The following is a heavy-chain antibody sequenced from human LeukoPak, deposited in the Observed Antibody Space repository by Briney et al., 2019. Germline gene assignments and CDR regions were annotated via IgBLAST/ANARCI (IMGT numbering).Heavy chain of an antibody. J-gene: IGHJ6*04. V-gene: IGHV3-23*01. CDR1: GFTFSSYA. CDR3: ARDGWFGEFPSYYGMDV. Sequence: GGSLRLSCAASGFTFSSYAMTWVRQAPGKGLEWVSAIGGSGGSTYYADSVKGRFTISRDNSKNTLYLQMNSLRAEDTAVYYCARDGWFGEFPSYYGMDVWGKGTTVTVSS. D-gene: IGHD3-10*01. CDR2: IGGSGGST.